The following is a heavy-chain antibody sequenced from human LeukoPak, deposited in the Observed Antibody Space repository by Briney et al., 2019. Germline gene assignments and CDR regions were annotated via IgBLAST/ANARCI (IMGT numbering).Heavy chain of an antibody. J-gene: IGHJ6*03. CDR2: ISGNGGST. CDR1: GFTFSSYG. D-gene: IGHD3-10*01. V-gene: IGHV3-23*01. CDR3: VRWYGGSGLENYYYYMDV. Sequence: PGGSLRLSCAASGFTFSSYGMSWVRQAPGKGLEWVSAISGNGGSTYYADSVKGRFTISRDNSKNTLYLQMNSLRAEDTAVYYCVRWYGGSGLENYYYYMDVWGKGTTVTISS.